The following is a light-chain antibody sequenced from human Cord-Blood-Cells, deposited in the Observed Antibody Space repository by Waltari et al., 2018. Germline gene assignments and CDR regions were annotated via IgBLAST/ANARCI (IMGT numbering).Light chain of an antibody. CDR3: SSYAGSNNLV. CDR1: SSDVGGYNY. V-gene: IGLV2-8*01. CDR2: EVS. Sequence: QSALTQPPSASGSPGQSVTISCTGTSSDVGGYNYVSWYQQHPGKAPTLMIYEVSKLPSGVPDRCSGSKSGNTASLTVAGLQAEDEADYYCSSYAGSNNLVFGGGTKLTVL. J-gene: IGLJ3*02.